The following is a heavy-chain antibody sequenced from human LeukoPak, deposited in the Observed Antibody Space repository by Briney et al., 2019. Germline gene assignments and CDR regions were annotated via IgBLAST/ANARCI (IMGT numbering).Heavy chain of an antibody. Sequence: SETLSLTCTVSGGSISSSSYYWGWIRQPPGKGLEWIGSIYYSGSTYYNPSLKSRVTISVDTSKNQFSLKLSSVTAADTAVYYCARLGLISRMYYSDYWGQGTLVTVSS. CDR3: ARLGLISRMYYSDY. CDR2: IYYSGST. D-gene: IGHD2/OR15-2a*01. CDR1: GGSISSSSYY. J-gene: IGHJ4*02. V-gene: IGHV4-39*01.